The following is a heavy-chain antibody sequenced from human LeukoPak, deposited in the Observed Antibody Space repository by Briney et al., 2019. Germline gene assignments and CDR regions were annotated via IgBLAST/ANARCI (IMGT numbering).Heavy chain of an antibody. J-gene: IGHJ4*02. D-gene: IGHD2-15*01. V-gene: IGHV1-69*13. CDR3: ARDFGYCSGGSCYDHFSSPFDY. Sequence: ASVKVSCKASGYTFTSYAMHWVRQAPGQGLEWMGGIIPIFGTANYAQKFQGRVTITADESTSTAYMELSSLRSEDTAVYYCARDFGYCSGGSCYDHFSSPFDYWGQGTLVTVSS. CDR1: GYTFTSYA. CDR2: IIPIFGTA.